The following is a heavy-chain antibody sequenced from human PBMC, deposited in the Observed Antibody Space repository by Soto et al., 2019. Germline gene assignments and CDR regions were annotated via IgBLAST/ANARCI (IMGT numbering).Heavy chain of an antibody. CDR3: ATGVAAGTLWYYGMDV. Sequence: GASVKVSCKVSGYTLTELSMHWVRQAPGKGLEWMGGFDPEDGETIYAQKFQGRVTMTEDTSTDTAYMELSSLRSEDTAVYYCATGVAAGTLWYYGMDVWGQGTTVTVSS. V-gene: IGHV1-24*01. CDR1: GYTLTELS. D-gene: IGHD6-13*01. J-gene: IGHJ6*02. CDR2: FDPEDGET.